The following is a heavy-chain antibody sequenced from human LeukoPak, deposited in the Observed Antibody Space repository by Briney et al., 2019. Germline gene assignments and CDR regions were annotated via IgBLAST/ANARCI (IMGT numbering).Heavy chain of an antibody. V-gene: IGHV4-34*01. D-gene: IGHD3-3*01. CDR2: INRSGST. CDR3: ARAHPLHYDFWSGYPYQYYMDV. Sequence: SETLSLTCAVYGGSFSGYYWSWIRQPPGKGLEWIGEINRSGSTNYNPSLKSRVTISVDTSKNQFSLKLSSVTAADTAVYYCARAHPLHYDFWSGYPYQYYMDVWGKGTTVTVSS. J-gene: IGHJ6*03. CDR1: GGSFSGYY.